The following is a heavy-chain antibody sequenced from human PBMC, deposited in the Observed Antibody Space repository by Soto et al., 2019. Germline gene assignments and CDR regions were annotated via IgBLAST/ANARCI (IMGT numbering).Heavy chain of an antibody. CDR2: ISYDGSNK. Sequence: GGSLRLSCAASGFTFSSYAMHWVRQAPGKGLEWVAVISYDGSNKYYADSVKGRFTISRDNSKNTLYLQMNSLRAEDTAVYYCARDRNIVGATRRFDYWGQGTLVTVSS. J-gene: IGHJ4*02. CDR1: GFTFSSYA. D-gene: IGHD1-26*01. V-gene: IGHV3-30-3*01. CDR3: ARDRNIVGATRRFDY.